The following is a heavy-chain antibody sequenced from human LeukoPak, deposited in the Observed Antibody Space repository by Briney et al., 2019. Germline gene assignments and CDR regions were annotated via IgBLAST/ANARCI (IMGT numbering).Heavy chain of an antibody. D-gene: IGHD6-13*01. J-gene: IGHJ4*02. V-gene: IGHV4-39*01. CDR3: DSIAAAPDLIDY. CDR1: GGSISSSSYY. CDR2: IYYSGST. Sequence: PSETLSLTCTVSGGSISSSSYYWGWIRQPPGKGLEWIGSIYYSGSTYYNPSLKSRVTISVDTSKNQFSLKLSSVTAADTAVYYRDSIAAAPDLIDYWGQGTLVTVSS.